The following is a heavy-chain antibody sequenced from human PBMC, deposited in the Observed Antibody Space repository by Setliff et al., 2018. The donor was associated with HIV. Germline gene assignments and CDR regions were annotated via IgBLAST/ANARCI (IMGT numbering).Heavy chain of an antibody. V-gene: IGHV4-30-4*08. CDR3: VRGPQWLVQKGRVYYFDY. CDR2: IYYSGSA. D-gene: IGHD6-19*01. CDR1: GGSISSGDYF. Sequence: SETLSLTCTVSGGSISSGDYFLSWIRQAPGKGLEWIECIYYSGSAYYNPSLQSRVTISVDTSKNQLSLKLNAMTAADTGVYFCVRGPQWLVQKGRVYYFDYWGQGALVTVSS. J-gene: IGHJ4*02.